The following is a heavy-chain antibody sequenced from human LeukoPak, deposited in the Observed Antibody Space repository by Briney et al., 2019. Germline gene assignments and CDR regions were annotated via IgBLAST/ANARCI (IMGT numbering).Heavy chain of an antibody. CDR3: ARRSKDYSGMDA. D-gene: IGHD3-10*01. Sequence: GGSLRLSCAASGFTVSSNYMSWVRQAPGKALEWASVIYSGGSTYYADSVKGRFTISRDNSKNTLYLQMNSLRAGETAVYYCARRSKDYSGMDAWGQGPTVTVS. V-gene: IGHV3-66*01. J-gene: IGHJ6*02. CDR2: IYSGGST. CDR1: GFTVSSNY.